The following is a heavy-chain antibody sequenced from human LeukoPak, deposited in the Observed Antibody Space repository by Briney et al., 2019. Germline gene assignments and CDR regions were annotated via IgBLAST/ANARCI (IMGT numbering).Heavy chain of an antibody. CDR1: GYSLTEYW. J-gene: IGHJ3*02. CDR2: IYPGDSDT. CDR3: ARKVVVPAAKAYGAFDI. Sequence: HGESLKISCKGSGYSLTEYWIGWVRQMPGKGLGWMGIIYPGDSDTRYSPSFQGQVTISTDQSISTAYLQWSSLKASDTAMYYCARKVVVPAAKAYGAFDIWGQGTMVTVSS. D-gene: IGHD2-2*01. V-gene: IGHV5-51*01.